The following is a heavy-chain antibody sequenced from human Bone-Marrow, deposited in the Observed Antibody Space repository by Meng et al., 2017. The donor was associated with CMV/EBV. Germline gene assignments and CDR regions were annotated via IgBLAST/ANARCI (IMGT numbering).Heavy chain of an antibody. V-gene: IGHV3-53*01. CDR2: IYSGGST. CDR3: ARDNRGYDSSGYFEFDY. D-gene: IGHD3-22*01. J-gene: IGHJ4*02. CDR1: GFTVSSNY. Sequence: GGSLRLSCAASGFTVSSNYMSWVRQAAGKGLEWVSVIYSGGSTFYADSVKGRFTISRDNAKNSLYLQMNSLRAEDTALYYCARDNRGYDSSGYFEFDYWGQGTRVTVSS.